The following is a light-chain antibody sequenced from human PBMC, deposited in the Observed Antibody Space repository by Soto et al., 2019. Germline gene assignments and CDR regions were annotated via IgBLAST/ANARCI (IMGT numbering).Light chain of an antibody. CDR1: QSVSSY. Sequence: EIVLTQSPATLSLSPGERATLSCRTSQSVSSYLDWYQQKPGQDPRHLIYAASNRATGIPARFSGSGSGTDFTLPISALEPEDFAVYYCQHRTFGQGTRLEIK. CDR2: AAS. J-gene: IGKJ5*01. V-gene: IGKV3-11*01. CDR3: QHRT.